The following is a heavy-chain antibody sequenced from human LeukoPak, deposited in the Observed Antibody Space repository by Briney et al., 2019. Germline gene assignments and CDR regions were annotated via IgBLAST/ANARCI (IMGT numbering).Heavy chain of an antibody. CDR1: GGSMNGSY. J-gene: IGHJ4*02. CDR2: IYYSGTT. Sequence: SETLSLTCTVSGGSMNGSYWSWIRQSPGKGLEWIGYIYYSGTTNYNPPLKSRVTISVDTSKNQFSLKLNSVTAADTAMYYCQSRFLEWLLDYWGQGTLVTVSS. CDR3: QSRFLEWLLDY. D-gene: IGHD3-3*01. V-gene: IGHV4-59*08.